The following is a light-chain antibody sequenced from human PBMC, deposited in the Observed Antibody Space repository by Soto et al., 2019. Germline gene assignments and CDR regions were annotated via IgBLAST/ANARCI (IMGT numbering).Light chain of an antibody. CDR1: SGHSNYA. V-gene: IGLV4-69*01. CDR2: VNTDGSH. CDR3: QTWGTGIVV. J-gene: IGLJ2*01. Sequence: QLVLTQSPSASASLGASVKVTCTLSSGHSNYAIAWHQQQPEKGPRYLMKVNTDGSHTKGAGVPDRFSGSSSGAERYLTISSLQSDDEADYYCQTWGTGIVVFGGGTKLTV.